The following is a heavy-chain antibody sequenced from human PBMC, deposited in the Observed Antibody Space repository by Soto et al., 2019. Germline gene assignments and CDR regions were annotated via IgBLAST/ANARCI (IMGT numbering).Heavy chain of an antibody. D-gene: IGHD2-2*01. CDR3: ARHLSSSTSDIDF. CDR1: GGSISTYY. V-gene: IGHV4-59*01. Sequence: SETLSLTCSVSGGSISTYYWTWIRQPPGKGLEWIGYTHYRGSTTYNPSLKSRVTMLIDTSKGQFSLKLTSVTTADTAVYYCARHLSSSTSDIDFWGQGTLVTVSS. CDR2: THYRGST. J-gene: IGHJ4*02.